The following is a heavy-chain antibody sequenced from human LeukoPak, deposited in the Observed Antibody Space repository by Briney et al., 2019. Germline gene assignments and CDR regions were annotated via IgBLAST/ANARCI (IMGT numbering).Heavy chain of an antibody. CDR3: ARLKYENCYYMDV. CDR2: IYYSGST. D-gene: IGHD2-8*01. J-gene: IGHJ6*03. V-gene: IGHV4-39*01. CDR1: GGSISSSSYY. Sequence: SETLSLTCTVSGGSISSSSYYWGWIRQPPGKGLEWIGSIYYSGSTYYNPSLKSRVTISVDTSKNQFSLKLSSVTAADTAVYYCARLKYENCYYMDVWGKGTTVTISS.